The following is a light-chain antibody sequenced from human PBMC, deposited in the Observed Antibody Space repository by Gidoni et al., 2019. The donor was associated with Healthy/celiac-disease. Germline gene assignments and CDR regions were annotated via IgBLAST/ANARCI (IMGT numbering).Light chain of an antibody. CDR3: SSYTSSSTLV. Sequence: QSALTQPAPVSGSPGQSITISCTGTSSDVGGYNYVPWYQQHPGKAPKLMIYEVSNRPSGVPDRFSGSKSGNTASLTISGLQAEDEADYYCSSYTSSSTLVFGGGTKLTVL. CDR1: SSDVGGYNY. CDR2: EVS. J-gene: IGLJ3*02. V-gene: IGLV2-14*01.